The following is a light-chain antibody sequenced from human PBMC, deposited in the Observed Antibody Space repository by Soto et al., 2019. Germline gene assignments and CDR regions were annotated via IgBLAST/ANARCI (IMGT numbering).Light chain of an antibody. CDR3: YSYAGGGTYT. V-gene: IGLV2-23*01. CDR2: EDM. CDR1: RSDVGNYNL. Sequence: QSVLTQPASVSGSPGQSITISCSWTRSDVGNYNLVSWYQQYPGTAPKLMIYEDMKRPSGVSNRFSGSKSGNTASLTISGLQTDDEADYYCYSYAGGGTYTFGTGTKLTVL. J-gene: IGLJ1*01.